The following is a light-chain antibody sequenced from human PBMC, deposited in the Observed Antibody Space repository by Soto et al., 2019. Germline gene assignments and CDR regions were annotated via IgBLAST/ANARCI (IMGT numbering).Light chain of an antibody. CDR3: QHYDGYPQT. Sequence: IQKTQSPSSLSASVGDSVTITCRASQDINNFLAWFQQKPGKAPKSLIFAASSLHSGVPSRFSGSGSGTDFTLTISSLQAEDFGTYYCQHYDGYPQTFGQGTRLEIK. V-gene: IGKV1-16*01. CDR2: AAS. J-gene: IGKJ5*01. CDR1: QDINNF.